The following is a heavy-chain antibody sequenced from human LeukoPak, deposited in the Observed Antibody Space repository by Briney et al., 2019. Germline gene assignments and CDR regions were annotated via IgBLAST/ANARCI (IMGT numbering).Heavy chain of an antibody. CDR2: IYPGDSDT. D-gene: IGHD3-3*01. CDR1: GYGFTSYW. J-gene: IGHJ4*02. V-gene: IGHV5-51*01. CDR3: ARGLYDFWSGSYYFDY. Sequence: GESLKISCKGSGYGFTSYWIGWVRQMPGKGLEWMGIIYPGDSDTRYSPSFQGQVTISADKSISTAYLQWSSLKASDTAMYYCARGLYDFWSGSYYFDYWGQGTLVTVSS.